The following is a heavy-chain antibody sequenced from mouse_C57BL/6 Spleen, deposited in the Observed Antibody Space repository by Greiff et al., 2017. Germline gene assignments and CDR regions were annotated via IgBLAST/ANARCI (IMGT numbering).Heavy chain of an antibody. CDR2: IGPGSGST. V-gene: IGHV1-77*01. CDR1: GYTFTDYY. J-gene: IGHJ1*03. D-gene: IGHD2-5*01. CDR3: ARGGPAYYSNYEYFDV. Sequence: VQVVESGAELVKPGASVKISCKASGYTFTDYYINWVKQRPGQGLEWIGKIGPGSGSTYYNEKFKGKATLTADKSSSKAYMQLSSLTSEDSAVYFCARGGPAYYSNYEYFDVWGTGTTVTVSS.